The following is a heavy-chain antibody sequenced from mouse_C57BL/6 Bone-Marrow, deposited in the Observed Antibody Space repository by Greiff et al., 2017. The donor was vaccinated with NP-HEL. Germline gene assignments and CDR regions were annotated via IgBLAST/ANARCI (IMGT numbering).Heavy chain of an antibody. CDR3: ARTTDYGSSCWDFDV. J-gene: IGHJ1*03. Sequence: VQLQQSVAELVRPGASVKLSCTASGFNIKNSYMHWVKQRPEQGLEWIGRIDPANGNTNYAPKFQGKATITADTSSNTAYLQLSSQTSEETAIYYCARTTDYGSSCWDFDVWGTGTTVTVSS. CDR1: GFNIKNSY. CDR2: IDPANGNT. V-gene: IGHV14-3*01. D-gene: IGHD1-1*01.